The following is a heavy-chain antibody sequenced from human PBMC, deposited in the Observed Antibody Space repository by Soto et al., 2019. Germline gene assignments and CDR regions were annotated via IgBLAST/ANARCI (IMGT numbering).Heavy chain of an antibody. Sequence: PGGSLRLSCAASGFTFSSYSMNWVRQAPGKGMEWVSSISSSSSYIYYADSVKGRFTISTDNAKNSLYLQMNSLRAEDTAVYYCARDQRDDIVVVPAAMHYYCYMDVWGKGTTVTVSS. V-gene: IGHV3-21*01. CDR2: ISSSSSYI. D-gene: IGHD2-2*01. J-gene: IGHJ6*03. CDR1: GFTFSSYS. CDR3: ARDQRDDIVVVPAAMHYYCYMDV.